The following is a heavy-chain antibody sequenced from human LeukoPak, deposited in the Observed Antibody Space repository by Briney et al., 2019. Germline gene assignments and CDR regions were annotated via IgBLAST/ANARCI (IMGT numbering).Heavy chain of an antibody. CDR3: ARDPMRYSSSAYFDY. V-gene: IGHV1-69*05. Sequence: SVKVSCKASGGTFSSYAISWVRQAPGQGLEGMGGIIPIFGTANYAQKFQGRVTMTRDTSTSTVYMELSSLRSEDTAVYYCARDPMRYSSSAYFDYWGQGTLVTVSS. CDR2: IIPIFGTA. J-gene: IGHJ4*02. CDR1: GGTFSSYA. D-gene: IGHD6-6*01.